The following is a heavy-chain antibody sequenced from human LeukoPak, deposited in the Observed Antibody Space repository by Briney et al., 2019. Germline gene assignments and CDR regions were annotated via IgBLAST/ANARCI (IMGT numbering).Heavy chain of an antibody. J-gene: IGHJ4*02. Sequence: QTGGSLRLSCAASEFSVGSNYMTWVRQAPGKGLEWVSLIYSGGSTCYADSVKGRFTISRDNSKNTLYLQMNSLRAEDTAVYYCAKDSPPGLTYYYDSSGYPARPFDYWGQGTLVTVSS. CDR2: IYSGGST. D-gene: IGHD3-22*01. CDR3: AKDSPPGLTYYYDSSGYPARPFDY. V-gene: IGHV3-66*01. CDR1: EFSVGSNY.